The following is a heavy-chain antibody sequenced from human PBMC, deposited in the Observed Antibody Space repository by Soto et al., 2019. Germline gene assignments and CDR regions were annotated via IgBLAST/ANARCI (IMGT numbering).Heavy chain of an antibody. Sequence: SETLSLTCAVYGGSFSGYYWSWIRQPPGKGLEWIGEINHSRSTNYNPSLKSRVTISVDTSKNQFSLKLSSVTVADTAVYYCARSRKYWFDPWGQGTLVTVSS. J-gene: IGHJ5*02. CDR2: INHSRST. CDR3: ARSRKYWFDP. CDR1: GGSFSGYY. V-gene: IGHV4-34*01.